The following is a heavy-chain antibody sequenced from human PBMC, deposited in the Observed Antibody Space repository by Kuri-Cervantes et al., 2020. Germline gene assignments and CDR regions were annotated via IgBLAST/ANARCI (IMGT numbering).Heavy chain of an antibody. CDR2: ISSSSSTI. V-gene: IGHV3-48*04. D-gene: IGHD5-24*01. J-gene: IGHJ4*02. Sequence: GGSLRLSCAASGFTFGSYSMNWVRQAQGKGLEWVSYISSSSSTIYYADSVKGRFTISRENAKNSLYLQMNSLRAEDTAVYYCARGASMADYWGQGTLVTVSS. CDR3: ARGASMADY. CDR1: GFTFGSYS.